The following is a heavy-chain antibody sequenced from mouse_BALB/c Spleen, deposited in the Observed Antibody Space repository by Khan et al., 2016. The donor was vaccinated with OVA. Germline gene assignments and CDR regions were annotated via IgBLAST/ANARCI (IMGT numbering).Heavy chain of an antibody. CDR2: ISPGGGDT. D-gene: IGHD1-2*01. Sequence: QVQLKESGAELARPGASVKLSCKASGYTFTDYYINWVKLRTGQGLEWIGEISPGGGDTYYNERFKGKATLTADKSSSTAYMQLSSLTSEASAVYFCARRNYFGYTFAYWGQGTLVTVSA. CDR3: ARRNYFGYTFAY. J-gene: IGHJ3*01. V-gene: IGHV1-77*01. CDR1: GYTFTDYY.